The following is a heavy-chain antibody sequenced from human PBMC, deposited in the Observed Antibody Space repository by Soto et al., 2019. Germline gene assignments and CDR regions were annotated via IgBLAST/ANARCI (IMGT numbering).Heavy chain of an antibody. CDR3: ARAKLSYDSSGYYGFRFDP. CDR2: IYYSGST. J-gene: IGHJ5*02. D-gene: IGHD3-22*01. Sequence: SETLSLTCTVSGGSISNCYWSWIRQPPGKGLEWIAYIYYSGSTNYNPSLKSRVTISVDTSKNQFSLKLSSVTAADTAVYYCARAKLSYDSSGYYGFRFDPWGQGTLVTVSS. CDR1: GGSISNCY. V-gene: IGHV4-59*01.